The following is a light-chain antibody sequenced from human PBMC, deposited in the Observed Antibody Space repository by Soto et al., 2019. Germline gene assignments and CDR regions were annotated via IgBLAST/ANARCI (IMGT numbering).Light chain of an antibody. CDR2: LNSDGSH. CDR1: SGHTNYA. V-gene: IGLV4-69*01. Sequence: QPVLTQSPSASASLGASVKLTCTLSSGHTNYAIAWHQQQPEKGPRYLMKLNSDGSHSKGDGIPDRFSGSSSGAERYLTISGLQSEDEADYYCQTWGTGTWVFGGGTKVPVL. J-gene: IGLJ3*02. CDR3: QTWGTGTWV.